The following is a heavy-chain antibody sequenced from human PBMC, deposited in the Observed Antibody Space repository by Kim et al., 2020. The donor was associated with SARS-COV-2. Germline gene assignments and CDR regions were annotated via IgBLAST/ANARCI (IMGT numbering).Heavy chain of an antibody. D-gene: IGHD3-16*01. J-gene: IGHJ4*02. CDR2: ISAYNGHT. V-gene: IGHV1-18*04. CDR1: GYTFANYA. CDR3: ARDRGGGHYFDF. Sequence: ASVKVSCKASGYTFANYAISWVRQAPGQGYEWLGWISAYNGHTNYAQKVQGRVTMTTDTSTSTAYMELTSLRSDDTAVYYCARDRGGGHYFDFWGQGTPVTVSS.